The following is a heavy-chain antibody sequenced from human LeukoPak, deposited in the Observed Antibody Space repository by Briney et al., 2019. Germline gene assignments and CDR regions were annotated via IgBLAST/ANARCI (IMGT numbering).Heavy chain of an antibody. Sequence: PSETLSLTCSVSGGSMGTYYWTWVRQPPGKGLGWIGYIYYRGSTNYNPSLKSRVTISEDTAKNQFSLKLTSVTAADTAVYYCARHGAIPEYWGQGSLVIVSS. CDR2: IYYRGST. V-gene: IGHV4-59*08. CDR3: ARHGAIPEY. J-gene: IGHJ4*02. D-gene: IGHD2-21*01. CDR1: GGSMGTYY.